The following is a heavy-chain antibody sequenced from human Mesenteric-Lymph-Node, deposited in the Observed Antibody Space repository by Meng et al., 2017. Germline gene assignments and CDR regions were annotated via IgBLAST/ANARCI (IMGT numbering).Heavy chain of an antibody. V-gene: IGHV4-31*03. CDR1: GGSLNRGGYY. J-gene: IGHJ2*01. Sequence: APPRACAPGLVTPPPTLSLTCLISGGSLNRGGYYWSWIRQLPGKGLEWIGYIYYSGISSYNPSLKSRVSISVDTSKNQFSLNLNSVTAADTAVYYCASFSSSDYFQSYWYFDLWGRGALVTVSS. CDR2: IYYSGIS. CDR3: ASFSSSDYFQSYWYFDL. D-gene: IGHD3-22*01.